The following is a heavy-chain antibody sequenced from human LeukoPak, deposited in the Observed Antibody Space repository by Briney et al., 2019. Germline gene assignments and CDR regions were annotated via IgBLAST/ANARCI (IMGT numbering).Heavy chain of an antibody. Sequence: ASVKVSCKASGYTFTGHYIHWVRQAPGQGLEWMGWIHPNTGDTDYAQNFQGRVTMTRDTSISTAYMTLSGLTSDDTAVYYCAREGSFSYSFHPPFDYWGQGTLVTVSP. CDR3: AREGSFSYSFHPPFDY. CDR2: IHPNTGDT. D-gene: IGHD3-10*01. J-gene: IGHJ4*02. V-gene: IGHV1-2*02. CDR1: GYTFTGHY.